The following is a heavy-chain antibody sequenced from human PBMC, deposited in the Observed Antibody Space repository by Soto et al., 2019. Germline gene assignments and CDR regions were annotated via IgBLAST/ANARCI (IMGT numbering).Heavy chain of an antibody. CDR3: AHRRQTSSSWYFSGSDWFDP. CDR1: GFSLSTSGVG. CDR2: IYWNDDK. J-gene: IGHJ5*02. Sequence: QITLKESGPTLVKPTQTLTLTCTFSGFSLSTSGVGVGWIRQPPGKALEWLALIYWNDDKRYSPSLKSRLTITKDTSKNQVVLTMTNMDPMDTATYYCAHRRQTSSSWYFSGSDWFDPWGQGTLVTVSS. D-gene: IGHD6-13*01. V-gene: IGHV2-5*01.